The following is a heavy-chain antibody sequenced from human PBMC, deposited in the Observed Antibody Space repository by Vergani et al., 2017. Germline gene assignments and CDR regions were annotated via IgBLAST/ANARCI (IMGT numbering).Heavy chain of an antibody. V-gene: IGHV1-69-2*01. CDR3: ATPQTVTTGGMEV. Sequence: EVQLVQFGAEVKKPGATMKISCKVSGYTFTDHYMHWVKQAPGKGLEWMGLVDPEDGETIYAEKFKGRVTIAADTSTDTAHLELCSLRSEDTAVYYCATPQTVTTGGMEVWGQGTTVIVSS. CDR1: GYTFTDHY. J-gene: IGHJ6*02. CDR2: VDPEDGET. D-gene: IGHD4-17*01.